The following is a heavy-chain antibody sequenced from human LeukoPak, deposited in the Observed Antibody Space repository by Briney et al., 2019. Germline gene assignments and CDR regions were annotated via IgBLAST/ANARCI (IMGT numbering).Heavy chain of an antibody. CDR3: ARGPALYCTSSSCLDGVD. V-gene: IGHV3-21*01. J-gene: IGHJ4*02. Sequence: PGGFLRLSCAASGFTFSDYAMNWVRQAPGKGLEWVSSISSGGSYISYADSVKGRFTVSRDNAKDSLFLQMRSLRDEDTAVYYCARGPALYCTSSSCLDGVDWGQGTLVSVSS. CDR2: ISSGGSYI. D-gene: IGHD2-2*01. CDR1: GFTFSDYA.